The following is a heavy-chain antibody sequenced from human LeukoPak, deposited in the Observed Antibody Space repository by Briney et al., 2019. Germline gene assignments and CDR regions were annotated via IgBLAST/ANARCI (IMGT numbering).Heavy chain of an antibody. J-gene: IGHJ5*02. CDR2: IYTSGST. CDR3: ARGGTMGNANWFDP. D-gene: IGHD3-16*01. Sequence: PSETLSLTCTVSGGSISSYYWSWIRQPAGKGLEWIGRIYTSGSTNYNPSLKSRVTMSVDTSKNQFSLKLGSVTAADTAMYYCARGGTMGNANWFDPWGQGTLVTVSS. V-gene: IGHV4-4*07. CDR1: GGSISSYY.